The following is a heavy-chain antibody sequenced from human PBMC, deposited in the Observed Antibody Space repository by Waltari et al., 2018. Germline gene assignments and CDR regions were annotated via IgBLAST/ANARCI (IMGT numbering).Heavy chain of an antibody. CDR1: GFPFSGYS. D-gene: IGHD7-27*01. CDR3: ATGGWGFYLDN. J-gene: IGHJ4*02. Sequence: EVQLVESGGGLVKPGGSLRLSCAASGFPFSGYSMNWVRQAPGKGLEWISSISSTGTYTHYADSVKGRFTISRDNAKNSLYLQMNSLRAEDTGVYWCATGGWGFYLDNWGQGTLVTFSS. V-gene: IGHV3-21*01. CDR2: ISSTGTYT.